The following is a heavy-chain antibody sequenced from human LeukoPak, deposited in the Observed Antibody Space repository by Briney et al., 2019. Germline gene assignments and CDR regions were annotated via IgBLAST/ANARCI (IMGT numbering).Heavy chain of an antibody. D-gene: IGHD3-22*01. V-gene: IGHV4-39*07. J-gene: IGHJ4*02. CDR3: ARGPYYYDSSGYQGLFDY. CDR2: IYYTGST. CDR1: GGSISSSNYY. Sequence: SETLSLTCIVSGGSISSSNYYWGWIRQPPGKGLEWIGTIYYTGSTYYNPSLKSRVTISVDTSKNQFSLKLSSVTAADTAVYYCARGPYYYDSSGYQGLFDYWGQGTLVTVSS.